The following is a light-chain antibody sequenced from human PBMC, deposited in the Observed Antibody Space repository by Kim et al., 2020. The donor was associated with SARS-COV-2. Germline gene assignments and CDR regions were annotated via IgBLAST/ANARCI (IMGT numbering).Light chain of an antibody. J-gene: IGKJ4*01. CDR2: DAT. Sequence: SASVGDRATIPCQASQDINNHLNWYQQKPGKAPNLLIYDATKLETGVPSRFSGSGSGTDFTLTISSLQPEDIATYYCQQYDNLPTFGGGTKVDIK. CDR1: QDINNH. V-gene: IGKV1-33*01. CDR3: QQYDNLPT.